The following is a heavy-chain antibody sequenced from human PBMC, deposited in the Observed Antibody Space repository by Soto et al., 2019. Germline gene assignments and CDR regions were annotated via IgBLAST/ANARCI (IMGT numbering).Heavy chain of an antibody. CDR3: ARDRGNPDSFDL. D-gene: IGHD3-10*01. CDR1: GFTFSPFW. Sequence: GGSVRLSCAASGFTFSPFWMHWVRQAPGKGLVWLSHINSDGSTIVYADSVKGRFTISRDNAKNTLYLQMNGLRVEDTAVYYCARDRGNPDSFDLWGQGTMVTVSS. CDR2: INSDGSTI. J-gene: IGHJ3*01. V-gene: IGHV3-74*01.